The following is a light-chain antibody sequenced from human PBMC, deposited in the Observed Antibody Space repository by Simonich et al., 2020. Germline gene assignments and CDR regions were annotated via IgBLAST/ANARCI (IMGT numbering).Light chain of an antibody. CDR3: QQYYSTPFT. J-gene: IGKJ3*01. CDR2: WAS. Sequence: DIVMTQSPDSLAVSLGERATINCKSSQSVLYRSNNKNYLAWYQQKPGQPPKLLIYWASTRESVVPDRFSGSGSGTDFTLTISSLQAEDVAVYYCQQYYSTPFTFGPGTKVDI. V-gene: IGKV4-1*01. CDR1: QSVLYRSNNKNY.